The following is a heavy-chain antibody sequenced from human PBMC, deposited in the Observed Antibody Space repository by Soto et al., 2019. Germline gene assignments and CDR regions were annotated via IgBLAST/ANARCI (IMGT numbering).Heavy chain of an antibody. J-gene: IGHJ4*02. Sequence: QVQLVESGGGVVQPGRSLRLSCAASGFTFSSYGMHWVRQAPGKGLEWVAVISYDGSNKYYADSVKGRFTISRDNSKNTLYLQMNSLRAEDTAVYYCAKGPFRITMIGGADFIDYWGQGTLVTVSS. D-gene: IGHD3-10*01. V-gene: IGHV3-30*18. CDR2: ISYDGSNK. CDR1: GFTFSSYG. CDR3: AKGPFRITMIGGADFIDY.